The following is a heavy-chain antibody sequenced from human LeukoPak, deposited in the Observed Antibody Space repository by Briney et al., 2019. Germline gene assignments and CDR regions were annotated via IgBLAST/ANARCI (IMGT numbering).Heavy chain of an antibody. CDR2: IYTSGST. V-gene: IGHV4-4*07. CDR3: AREIIWFGELMVGDAFDI. CDR1: GGSISSYY. J-gene: IGHJ3*02. D-gene: IGHD3-10*01. Sequence: SETLSLTXTVSGGSISSYYWSWIWQPAGKGLEWIGRIYTSGSTNYNPSLKSRVTMSVDTSKNQFSLKLSSVTAADTAVYYCAREIIWFGELMVGDAFDIWGQGTMVTVSS.